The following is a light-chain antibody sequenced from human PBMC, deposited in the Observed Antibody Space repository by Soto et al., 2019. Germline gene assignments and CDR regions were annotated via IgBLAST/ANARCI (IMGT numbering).Light chain of an antibody. J-gene: IGLJ2*01. CDR3: AAWDDSLSGPV. CDR2: SSN. CDR1: SSNIGHNY. V-gene: IGLV1-47*02. Sequence: QAVVTQPPSASGTPGQRVTISCSGSSSNIGHNYVYWYQQLPGTAPKLLIYSSNQRPSGVPDRFSGSKSGTSASLAISGLRSEDEADYYCAAWDDSLSGPVFGGGTKLTVL.